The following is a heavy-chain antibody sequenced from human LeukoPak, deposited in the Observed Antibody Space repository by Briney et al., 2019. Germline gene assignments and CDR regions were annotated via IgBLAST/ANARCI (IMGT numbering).Heavy chain of an antibody. D-gene: IGHD3-22*01. J-gene: IGHJ4*02. V-gene: IGHV1-2*06. CDR2: INPNSGGT. CDR1: GYTFTGYY. Sequence: GASVKVSRKASGYTFTGYYMHWVRQAPGQGLEWMGRINPNSGGTNYAQMFQGRVTMTRDTSISTAYMELSRLRSDDTAVYYCASILYYYDSSHYWGQGTLVTVSS. CDR3: ASILYYYDSSHY.